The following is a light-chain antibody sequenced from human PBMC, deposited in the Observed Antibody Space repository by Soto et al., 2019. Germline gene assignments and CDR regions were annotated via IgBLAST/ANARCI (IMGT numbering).Light chain of an antibody. CDR2: GAS. J-gene: IGKJ1*01. CDR3: QQFNNWPRT. V-gene: IGKV3-15*01. Sequence: IVMTQSPATLSVSPGERVTLSCRASQSVSGNLAWYQQKPGQPPRLLIYGASTTATDIPARFFGSGSGTEFTLTITRLQSEDFATYYCQQFNNWPRTFGQGTKVEIK. CDR1: QSVSGN.